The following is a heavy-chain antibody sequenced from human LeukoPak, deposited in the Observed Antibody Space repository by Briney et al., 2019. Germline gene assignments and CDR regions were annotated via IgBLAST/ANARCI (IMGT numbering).Heavy chain of an antibody. CDR3: ARDSITMVRGASWLYPDY. CDR2: ISSSSSYI. Sequence: GGSLRLSCAASGFTFSSYSMNWVRQAPGKGLEWVSSISSSSSYIYYADSVKGRFTISRDNAKNSLYLQMNSLRAEDTAVYYCARDSITMVRGASWLYPDYWGQGTLVTVSS. J-gene: IGHJ4*02. V-gene: IGHV3-21*01. CDR1: GFTFSSYS. D-gene: IGHD3-10*01.